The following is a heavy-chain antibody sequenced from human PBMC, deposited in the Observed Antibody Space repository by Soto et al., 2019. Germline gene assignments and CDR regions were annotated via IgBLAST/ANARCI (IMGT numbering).Heavy chain of an antibody. CDR3: ARGGAVVVVAASNYYYMDV. CDR2: MNPNSGNT. CDR1: GYTFTSYD. J-gene: IGHJ6*03. V-gene: IGHV1-8*01. D-gene: IGHD2-15*01. Sequence: ASVKVSCKASGYTFTSYDINWVRQATGQGLEWMGWMNPNSGNTGYAQKFQGRVTMTRNTSISTAYMELSSLRSEDTAVYYCARGGAVVVVAASNYYYMDVWGKGTTVTVSS.